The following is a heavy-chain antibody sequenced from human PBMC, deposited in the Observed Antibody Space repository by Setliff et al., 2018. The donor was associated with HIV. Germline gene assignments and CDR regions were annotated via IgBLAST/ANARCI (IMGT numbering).Heavy chain of an antibody. V-gene: IGHV4-4*09. CDR3: ARGWGHDGFDF. CDR1: GGSISSYY. J-gene: IGHJ3*01. D-gene: IGHD6-19*01. Sequence: SETLSLTCTVSGGSISSYYWSWIRQPPGKGLEWIGYIYTSGSVNYNPSLNSRVTISVDTSKNQFSLKLSSVTAADTAVYYCARGWGHDGFDFWGQGTMVTVSS. CDR2: IYTSGSV.